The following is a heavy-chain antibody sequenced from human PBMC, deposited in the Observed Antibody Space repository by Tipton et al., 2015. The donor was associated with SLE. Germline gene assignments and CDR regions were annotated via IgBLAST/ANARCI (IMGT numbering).Heavy chain of an antibody. CDR3: AREGQYQGWFDP. D-gene: IGHD2-2*01. V-gene: IGHV4-39*07. Sequence: LRLSCTVSGGSISRSSHYWGWIRQPSGKGLERIGSIYYSGRTYYNWSLKSRVIISGDTTKNQFSLKLSSVTDADTAVYYCAREGQYQGWFDPWGQGTMVTVTT. CDR1: GGSISRSSHY. CDR2: IYYSGRT. J-gene: IGHJ5*02.